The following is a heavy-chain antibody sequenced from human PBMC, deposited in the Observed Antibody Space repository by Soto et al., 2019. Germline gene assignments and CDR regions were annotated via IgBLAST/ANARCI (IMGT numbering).Heavy chain of an antibody. J-gene: IGHJ4*02. D-gene: IGHD2-2*01. V-gene: IGHV4-31*03. CDR3: ASGIVVVPAAPIDY. Sequence: SETLSLTCTVSGGSISSGGYYWSWIRQHPGKGLEWIGYIYYSGSTYYNPSLKSRVTISVDTSKNQFSLKLSSVTAADTAVYYCASGIVVVPAAPIDYWGQGTLVTVSS. CDR1: GGSISSGGYY. CDR2: IYYSGST.